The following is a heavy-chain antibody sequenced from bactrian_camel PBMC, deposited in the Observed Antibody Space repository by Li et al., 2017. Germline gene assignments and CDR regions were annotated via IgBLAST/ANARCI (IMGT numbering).Heavy chain of an antibody. CDR1: EFTFDTFD. Sequence: HVQLVESGGGSVLTGGSLRLSCTASEFTFDTFDMGWYRQAPGKQCEQVSTISSDGTIYYSPSIEGRATISRNVLPERLSLQMTRLKAEDTAMYYCAAGPDVGREKHLTADQVLSIRRNNFWGQGTQVTVS. D-gene: IGHD3*01. V-gene: IGHV3S55*01. CDR3: AAGPDVGREKHLTADQVLSIRRNNF. J-gene: IGHJ4*01. CDR2: ISSDGTI.